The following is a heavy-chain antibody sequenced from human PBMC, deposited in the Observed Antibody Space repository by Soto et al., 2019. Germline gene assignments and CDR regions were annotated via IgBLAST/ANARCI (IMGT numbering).Heavy chain of an antibody. V-gene: IGHV3-30*03. CDR3: STSCRTSCPKIRARINWFDS. J-gene: IGHJ5*01. CDR1: GFTFSSYG. D-gene: IGHD2-2*01. CDR2: ISYDGSNK. Sequence: GGSLRLSCAASGFTFSSYGMHWVRQAPGKGLERVAVISYDGSNKYYADSVKGRFTISRDNSKNTLYLQMNSLRAEDTAVYYCSTSCRTSCPKIRARINWFDSWVQGTLVTFSS.